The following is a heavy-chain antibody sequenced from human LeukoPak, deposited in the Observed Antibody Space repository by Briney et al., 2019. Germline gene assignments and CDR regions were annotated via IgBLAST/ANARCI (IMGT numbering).Heavy chain of an antibody. CDR1: GFTFSSYE. V-gene: IGHV3-48*03. CDR3: ARGEGVRGAKDAFDI. Sequence: GGSLRLSCAASGFTFSSYEMNWVRQAPGKGLEWISYISSSGSVIHYADSVKGRFTISRDNAKNSLYLQMNSLRAEDTAVYYCARGEGVRGAKDAFDIWGRGTMVTVSS. D-gene: IGHD3-10*01. J-gene: IGHJ3*02. CDR2: ISSSGSVI.